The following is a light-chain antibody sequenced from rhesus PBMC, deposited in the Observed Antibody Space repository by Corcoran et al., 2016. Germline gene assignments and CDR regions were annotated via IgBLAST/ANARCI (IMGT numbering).Light chain of an antibody. CDR1: QGISSL. CDR3: QQGYNTPYS. CDR2: AAS. J-gene: IGKJ2*01. Sequence: DIQMTQSPSSLSASVGDKVTITCRASQGISSLLAWYQPKPGKAPKLLIYAASSLQSGVPSRFSGSGYGKDYTLTISSLQPEDFATYYCQQGYNTPYSFGQGTKVEIK. V-gene: IGKV1-18*01.